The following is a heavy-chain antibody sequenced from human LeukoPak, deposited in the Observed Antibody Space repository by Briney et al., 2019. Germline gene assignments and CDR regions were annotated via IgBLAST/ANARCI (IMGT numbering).Heavy chain of an antibody. J-gene: IGHJ4*02. Sequence: PGGSLRLSCAASRFTFSDYYMSWIRQAPGKGLEWVSYISSSGGTIYDVDSVKGRFTISRDNAKNSLYLQMNSLRAEDTAVYYCARAGGGSYSFDYWGQGTLVTVSS. CDR2: ISSSGGTI. CDR3: ARAGGGSYSFDY. CDR1: RFTFSDYY. V-gene: IGHV3-11*04. D-gene: IGHD1-26*01.